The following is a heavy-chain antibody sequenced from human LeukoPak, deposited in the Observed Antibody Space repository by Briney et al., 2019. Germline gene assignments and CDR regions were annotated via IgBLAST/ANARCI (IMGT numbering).Heavy chain of an antibody. V-gene: IGHV1-18*01. D-gene: IGHD3-22*01. CDR1: GYTFTSYG. Sequence: ASVKVSCKASGYTFTSYGITWVRQVPGQGLEWVGWINANNGNTNYAQNLQGRVTMTRDTSTSTAYMEVRSLRSDDTAVYYCALWDYYDSSGPTSIADAFDIWGQGTMVTVSS. J-gene: IGHJ3*02. CDR2: INANNGNT. CDR3: ALWDYYDSSGPTSIADAFDI.